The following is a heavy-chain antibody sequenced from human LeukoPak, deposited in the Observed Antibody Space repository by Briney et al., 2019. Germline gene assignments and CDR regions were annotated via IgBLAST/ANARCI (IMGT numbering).Heavy chain of an antibody. Sequence: ASVKVSCKASGYTSTSYGISWMRQAPGQGLEWMGWISVYKGKTNYAQKLQGRVTTTTDTSTSTAYMELRSLRSDDTAVYYCAARRGELPYYFDYWGQGTLVTVSS. CDR2: ISVYKGKT. CDR1: GYTSTSYG. V-gene: IGHV1-18*01. CDR3: AARRGELPYYFDY. D-gene: IGHD1-26*01. J-gene: IGHJ4*02.